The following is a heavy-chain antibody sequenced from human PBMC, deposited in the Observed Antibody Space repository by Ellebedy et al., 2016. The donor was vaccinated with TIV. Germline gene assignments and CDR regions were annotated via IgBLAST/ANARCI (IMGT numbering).Heavy chain of an antibody. D-gene: IGHD5-12*01. Sequence: PGGSLRLSCAASGFTFSSYAMSRVRKAPGKGLEWVSAIRGSGGSTYYADSVKGRFTIARDNSNNTLYLQMNSRKAEDTAVYYCAKDYSGLRGLDVWGQGTTVTVSS. J-gene: IGHJ6*02. CDR3: AKDYSGLRGLDV. V-gene: IGHV3-23*01. CDR2: IRGSGGST. CDR1: GFTFSSYA.